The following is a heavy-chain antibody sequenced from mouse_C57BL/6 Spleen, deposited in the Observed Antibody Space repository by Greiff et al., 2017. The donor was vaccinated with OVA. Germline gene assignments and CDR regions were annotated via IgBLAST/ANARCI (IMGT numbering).Heavy chain of an antibody. Sequence: DVMLVESGGGLVKPGGSLKLSCAASGFTFSSYTMSWVRQTPEKRLEWVATISGGGGNTYYPDSVKGRFTISRDNAKNTLYLQMSSLRSEDTALYYCARRGEGWFAYWGQGTLVTVSA. CDR3: ARRGEGWFAY. CDR2: ISGGGGNT. J-gene: IGHJ3*01. CDR1: GFTFSSYT. V-gene: IGHV5-9*01.